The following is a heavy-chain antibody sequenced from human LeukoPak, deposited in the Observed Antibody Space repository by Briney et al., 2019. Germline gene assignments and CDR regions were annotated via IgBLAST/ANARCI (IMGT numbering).Heavy chain of an antibody. V-gene: IGHV1-18*01. CDR2: ISAYNGNT. CDR1: GYTFTSYG. D-gene: IGHD2-15*01. Sequence: ASVKVSCKASGYTFTSYGISWVRQAPGQGLEWMGWISAYNGNTNYAQKLQGRVTMTTDTSTSTAYMELRSLRSDDTAAYYCARGGRYCSGGSCYWFDPWGQGTLVTVSS. CDR3: ARGGRYCSGGSCYWFDP. J-gene: IGHJ5*02.